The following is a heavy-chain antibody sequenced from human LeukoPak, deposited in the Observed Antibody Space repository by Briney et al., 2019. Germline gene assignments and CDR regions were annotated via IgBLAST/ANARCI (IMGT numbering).Heavy chain of an antibody. J-gene: IGHJ4*02. CDR1: GGSISSSSYY. CDR3: ARGGPGEFDY. V-gene: IGHV4-39*07. CDR2: IYYSGST. D-gene: IGHD1-26*01. Sequence: SETLSLTCTVSGGSISSSSYYWGWIRQPPGKGLEWIGSIYYSGSTYYNPSLKSRVTISVDTSKNQFSLKLSSVTAADTAVYYCARGGPGEFDYWGQGTLVTVSS.